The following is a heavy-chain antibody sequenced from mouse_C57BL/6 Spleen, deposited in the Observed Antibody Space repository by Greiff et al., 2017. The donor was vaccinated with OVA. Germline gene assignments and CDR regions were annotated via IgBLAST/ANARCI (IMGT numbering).Heavy chain of an antibody. J-gene: IGHJ1*03. CDR2: IDPSDSYT. V-gene: IGHV1-50*01. CDR3: ARWSMYDGYSYFDV. CDR1: GYTFTSYW. D-gene: IGHD2-3*01. Sequence: QVQLQQPGAELVKPGASVKLSCKASGYTFTSYWMQWVKQRPGQGLEWIGEIDPSDSYTNYNQKFKGKATLTVDTSSSTAYMQLSSLTSEDSAVYYCARWSMYDGYSYFDVWGTGTTVTVSS.